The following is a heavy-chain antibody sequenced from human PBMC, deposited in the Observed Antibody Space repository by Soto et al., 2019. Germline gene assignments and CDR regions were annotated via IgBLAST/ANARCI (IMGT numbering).Heavy chain of an antibody. CDR3: AKDLAGTSYDAFDT. CDR1: GFSFSQYA. D-gene: IGHD6-13*01. Sequence: GSLRLSCAASGFSFSQYAMSWVRQAPGKGLEWVSVITGSGSSTYYADSVKGRFTISRDNSKNTLFLQMNSLRAEDTAVYYCAKDLAGTSYDAFDTWGQGTMVTVSS. V-gene: IGHV3-23*01. CDR2: ITGSGSST. J-gene: IGHJ3*02.